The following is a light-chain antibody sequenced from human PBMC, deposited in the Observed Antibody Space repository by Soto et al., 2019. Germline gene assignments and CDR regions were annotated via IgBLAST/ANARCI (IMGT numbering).Light chain of an antibody. Sequence: QSVLTQPPSVSGAPGQRVTISCTGSSSNIGAGYDVHWYQQLPGTAPKLLIYGNNNRPSGVPDRFSGSKSGTSASLAITGLRAEDEADYDCQSYDSSLSALFGGGTQLTVL. CDR2: GNN. CDR3: QSYDSSLSAL. J-gene: IGLJ2*01. CDR1: SSNIGAGYD. V-gene: IGLV1-40*01.